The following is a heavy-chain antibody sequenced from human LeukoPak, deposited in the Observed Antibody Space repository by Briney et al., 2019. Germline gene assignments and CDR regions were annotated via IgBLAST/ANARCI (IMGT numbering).Heavy chain of an antibody. CDR3: ARDERYFDWIPTSFYGMDV. J-gene: IGHJ6*02. D-gene: IGHD3-9*01. V-gene: IGHV1-2*02. CDR2: INPNSGGT. CDR1: GYTFTGYY. Sequence: ASVKVSCKASGYTFTGYYMHWVRQAPGQGLEWMGWINPNSGGTNYAQKFQGRVTMTRDTSISTAYMELSRLRSDDTAVYYCARDERYFDWIPTSFYGMDVWGQGTTVTVSS.